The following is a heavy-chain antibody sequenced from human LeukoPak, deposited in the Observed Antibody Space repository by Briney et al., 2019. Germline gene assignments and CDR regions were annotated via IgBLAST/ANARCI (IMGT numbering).Heavy chain of an antibody. Sequence: GGSLRLSCAASGFTVSSNYMSWVRQAPGKGLEWVSVIYSGGSTYYADSVKGRFTISRDNSKNTLYLQMNRLRAEDTAVYYCAKQATYSGGTGAFDYWGQGTLVTVSS. CDR2: IYSGGST. CDR3: AKQATYSGGTGAFDY. D-gene: IGHD6-25*01. J-gene: IGHJ4*02. V-gene: IGHV3-53*01. CDR1: GFTVSSNY.